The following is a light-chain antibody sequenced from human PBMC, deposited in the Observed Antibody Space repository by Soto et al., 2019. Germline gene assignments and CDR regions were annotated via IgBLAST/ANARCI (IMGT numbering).Light chain of an antibody. CDR2: DVS. Sequence: QSALTQPASVSGSPGQSITISCTGTSSDVGGYNYVSWYQQHPGKAPKLMIYDVSNRPSGVSNRFSGSKSGNTASLTISGLQAEDEADYYCSSYTSRSTLVVFGGGTKLT. CDR3: SSYTSRSTLVV. J-gene: IGLJ2*01. V-gene: IGLV2-14*01. CDR1: SSDVGGYNY.